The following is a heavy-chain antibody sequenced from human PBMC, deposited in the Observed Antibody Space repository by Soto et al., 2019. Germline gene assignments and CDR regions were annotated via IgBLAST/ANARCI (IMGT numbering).Heavy chain of an antibody. V-gene: IGHV3-21*01. CDR2: ISSSSSYI. Sequence: EVQLVESGGGLVKPGGSLRLSCAASGFTFSSYSMNWVRQAPGKGLEWVSSISSSSSYIYYADSVKGRFTISRDNAKNSLYLQMNSLRAEDTAVYYWATAYDILTGYFGYWGQGTLVTVSS. J-gene: IGHJ4*02. CDR1: GFTFSSYS. D-gene: IGHD3-9*01. CDR3: ATAYDILTGYFGY.